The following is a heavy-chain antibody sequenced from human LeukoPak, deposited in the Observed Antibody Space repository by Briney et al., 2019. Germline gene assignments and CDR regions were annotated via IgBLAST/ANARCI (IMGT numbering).Heavy chain of an antibody. CDR1: GFTFSHYA. Sequence: PGGSLRLSCAVSGFTFSHYAMSWVRQAPGTGLEWVGSLTDSGDATYYADSVKGRFTISRDNSKNTLYLQMNSLRAEDTAVYYCARDLGITMVRGVMNYWGQGTLVTVSS. V-gene: IGHV3-23*01. D-gene: IGHD3-10*01. CDR2: LTDSGDAT. CDR3: ARDLGITMVRGVMNY. J-gene: IGHJ4*02.